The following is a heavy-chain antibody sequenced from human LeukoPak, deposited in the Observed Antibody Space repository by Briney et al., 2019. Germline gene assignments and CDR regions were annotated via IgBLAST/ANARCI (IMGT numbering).Heavy chain of an antibody. CDR3: AISMVDTAMVGY. CDR1: GFTFSSYS. CDR2: ISSSSSYI. V-gene: IGHV3-21*01. Sequence: GGSLRLSCAASGFTFSSYSMNWVRQAPGKGLEWVSSISSSSSYIYYADSAKGRFTISRDNAKNSLYLQMNSLRAEDTAVYYCAISMVDTAMVGYWGQGTLVTVSS. J-gene: IGHJ4*02. D-gene: IGHD5-18*01.